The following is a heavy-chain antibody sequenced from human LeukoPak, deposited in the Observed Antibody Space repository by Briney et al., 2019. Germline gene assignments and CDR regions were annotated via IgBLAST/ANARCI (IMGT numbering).Heavy chain of an antibody. Sequence: GGSLRLSCAASGFTFSSYAMSWVRQAPGKGLEWVSAISGSGGSTYYADSVKGRFTISRDNSKNTLYLQMNSLRAEDTAVYYCAKDEEGSGGYDYWDYFDYWGQGTLVTVSS. CDR2: ISGSGGST. CDR1: GFTFSSYA. J-gene: IGHJ4*02. CDR3: AKDEEGSGGYDYWDYFDY. V-gene: IGHV3-23*01. D-gene: IGHD5-12*01.